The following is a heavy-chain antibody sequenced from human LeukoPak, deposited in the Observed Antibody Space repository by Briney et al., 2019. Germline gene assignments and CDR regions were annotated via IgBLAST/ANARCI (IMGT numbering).Heavy chain of an antibody. CDR3: VRGTGY. CDR1: VFTVSTYV. J-gene: IGHJ4*02. Sequence: GGSLRLSCSVSVFTVSTYVMHWVRQAPGKGLEYVSAISSNGDNTYYADSVKDRFTISRDNSKNTLYLQMSSLRADDTAVYYCVRGTGYWGQGTLVTVSS. CDR2: ISSNGDNT. V-gene: IGHV3-64D*06.